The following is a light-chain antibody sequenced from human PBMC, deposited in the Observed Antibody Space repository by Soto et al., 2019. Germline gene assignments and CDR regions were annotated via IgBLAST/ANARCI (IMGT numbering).Light chain of an antibody. Sequence: QSALTQPASVSGSPGQSITISCTGTSSDVGGYKYVSWYQHHPDRAPKLIMYDVNNRPSGVPNRFSGSKSGNPASLTISGLQAEDEADYYCISYTASTIYVFGTVTKLTVL. CDR3: ISYTASTIYV. J-gene: IGLJ1*01. CDR2: DVN. V-gene: IGLV2-14*01. CDR1: SSDVGGYKY.